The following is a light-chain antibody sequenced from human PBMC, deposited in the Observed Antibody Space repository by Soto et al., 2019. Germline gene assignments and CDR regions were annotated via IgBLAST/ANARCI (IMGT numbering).Light chain of an antibody. J-gene: IGLJ2*01. CDR3: SSYSSSSTYVE. V-gene: IGLV2-14*01. Sequence: QSALTQPASVSGSPGQSITISCTGTSSDIGGYRYVSWYQQHPGKAPKLMISEISNRPSGVPNRFSGSKSGNTASLTISGLQAEDEADYYCSSYSSSSTYVEFGGGTKLTVL. CDR2: EIS. CDR1: SSDIGGYRY.